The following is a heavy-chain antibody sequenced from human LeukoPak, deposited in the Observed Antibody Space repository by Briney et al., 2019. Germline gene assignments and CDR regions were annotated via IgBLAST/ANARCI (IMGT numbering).Heavy chain of an antibody. CDR2: IIPIFGTA. CDR1: GGTFSSYA. Sequence: SVKVSCKASGGTFSSYAISWVRQAPGQGLEWMGGIIPIFGTANYAQKFQGRVTMTEDTSTDTAYMELSSLRSEDTAVYYCATGGVGATTKNWFVPWGQGTLVTVSS. J-gene: IGHJ5*02. CDR3: ATGGVGATTKNWFVP. V-gene: IGHV1-69*06. D-gene: IGHD1-26*01.